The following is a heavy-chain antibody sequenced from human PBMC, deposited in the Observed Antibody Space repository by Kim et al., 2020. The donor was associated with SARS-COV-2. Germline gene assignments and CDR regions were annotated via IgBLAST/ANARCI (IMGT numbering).Heavy chain of an antibody. D-gene: IGHD3-10*01. V-gene: IGHV3-30*18. CDR3: ANLWFGESHDY. CDR2: ISYDGSNK. J-gene: IGHJ4*02. CDR1: GFTFSSYG. Sequence: GGSLRLSCAASGFTFSSYGMHWVRQAPGKGLEWVAVISYDGSNKYYADSVKGRFTISRDNSKNTLYLQMNSLRAEDTAVYYCANLWFGESHDYWGQGTLVTVSS.